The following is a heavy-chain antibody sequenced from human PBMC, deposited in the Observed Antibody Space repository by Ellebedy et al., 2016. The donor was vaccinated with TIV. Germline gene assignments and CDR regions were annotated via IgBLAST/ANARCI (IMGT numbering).Heavy chain of an antibody. Sequence: SETLSLTCAVSGGSLSDNYWTWIRQPPGKGLEWIGCLYYTGSTNYNPSLKSRVTISVNTPWNQFSLKLSSVTAADTAVYYCVSSASMDAFDLWGQGTMVTVSS. CDR3: VSSASMDAFDL. CDR1: GGSLSDNY. V-gene: IGHV4-59*01. D-gene: IGHD3-16*01. J-gene: IGHJ3*01. CDR2: LYYTGST.